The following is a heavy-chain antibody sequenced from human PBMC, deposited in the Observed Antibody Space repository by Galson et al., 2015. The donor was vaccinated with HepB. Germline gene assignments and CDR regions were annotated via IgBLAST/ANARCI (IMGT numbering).Heavy chain of an antibody. D-gene: IGHD3-10*01. CDR1: GFTFSSYA. J-gene: IGHJ3*02. CDR3: AKDIDTMVRGWDAFDI. Sequence: SLRLSCAASGFTFSSYAMHWVRQAPGKGLEWVAVISYDGSNKYYADSVKGRFTISRDNSKNSLYLQMNSLRTEDTALYYCAKDIDTMVRGWDAFDIWGQGTMVTVSS. CDR2: ISYDGSNK. V-gene: IGHV3-30-3*01.